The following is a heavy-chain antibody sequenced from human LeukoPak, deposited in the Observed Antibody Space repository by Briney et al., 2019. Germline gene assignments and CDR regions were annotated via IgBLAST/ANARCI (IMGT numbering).Heavy chain of an antibody. CDR2: IKQDGSEK. Sequence: GGSLRHSRAASGFTSSGYWMSWVRQAPGKGLEWVANIKQDGSEKYYVDSVKGRFTISRDNAKNSLYLQMNSLRAEDTAVYYCARDRGSSGWYEFDYWGQGNLVTVSS. J-gene: IGHJ4*02. V-gene: IGHV3-7*01. CDR3: ARDRGSSGWYEFDY. D-gene: IGHD6-19*01. CDR1: GFTSSGYW.